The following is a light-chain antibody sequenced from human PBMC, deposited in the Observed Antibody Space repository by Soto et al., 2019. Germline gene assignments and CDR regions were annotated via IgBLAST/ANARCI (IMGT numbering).Light chain of an antibody. CDR2: GAS. V-gene: IGKV3-15*01. Sequence: EIVRTQSPATLSVSPGERATLSCRASQSVSSNLAWYQQKPGQAPRLLIYGASTRATGIPARFSGSGSGTEFTLTISSLQSEDFAVYYCQQYNNWLRRTFGQGTKVDIK. J-gene: IGKJ1*01. CDR3: QQYNNWLRRT. CDR1: QSVSSN.